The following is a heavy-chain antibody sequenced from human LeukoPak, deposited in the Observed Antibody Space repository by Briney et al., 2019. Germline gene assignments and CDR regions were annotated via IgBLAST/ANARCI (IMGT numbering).Heavy chain of an antibody. J-gene: IGHJ4*02. CDR2: ISSSGSTI. CDR1: GFTFSSYE. Sequence: GGSLRLTCAASGFTFSSYEMNWVRQAPGKGLEWVSYISSSGSTIYYADSVKGRFTISRDNAKNSLYLQMNSLRAEDTAVYYCARDTTLVGPDDYWGQGTLVTVSS. V-gene: IGHV3-48*03. CDR3: ARDTTLVGPDDY. D-gene: IGHD2/OR15-2a*01.